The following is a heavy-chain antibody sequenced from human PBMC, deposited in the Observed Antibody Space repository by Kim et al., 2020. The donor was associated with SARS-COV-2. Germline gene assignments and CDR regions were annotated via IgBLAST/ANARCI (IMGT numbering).Heavy chain of an antibody. CDR3: ARHSRIVVVPAAILA. CDR1: GFSISSSSYY. V-gene: IGHV4-39*01. J-gene: IGHJ4*01. Sequence: SETLSLTCTVSGFSISSSSYYWGWIRQPPGQGLEWIGSIYYSGSTYYNPSLKSRVTISVDTPKNQFSLKLSSVTAADTAVYYCARHSRIVVVPAAILAWGHRTLVTVSS. D-gene: IGHD2-2*01. CDR2: IYYSGST.